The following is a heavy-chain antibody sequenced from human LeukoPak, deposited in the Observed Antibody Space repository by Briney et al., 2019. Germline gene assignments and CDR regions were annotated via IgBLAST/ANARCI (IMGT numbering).Heavy chain of an antibody. CDR2: IKQDGSEK. V-gene: IGHV3-7*01. Sequence: GGSLRLSCAASGFTFNSYWMSWVRQAPGKGLEWVANIKQDGSEKYYVDSVKGRFTISRDNAKNSLYLQMNSLRAEDTAVYYCATLEIAAAGPFDYWGQGTLVTVSS. J-gene: IGHJ4*02. CDR3: ATLEIAAAGPFDY. CDR1: GFTFNSYW. D-gene: IGHD6-13*01.